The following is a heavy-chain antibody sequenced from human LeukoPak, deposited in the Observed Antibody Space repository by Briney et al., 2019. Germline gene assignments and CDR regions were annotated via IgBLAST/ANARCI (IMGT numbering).Heavy chain of an antibody. CDR3: ARTSGASGYGMDV. CDR2: ISSSGGII. Sequence: GGSLRLSCAASGFTFSGYEMNWVRKAPGKGLDWVSYISSSGGIIYYADSVKGRFTISRDNAKNSLYLQMNSLRAEDTAVYYCARTSGASGYGMDVWGQGTTVTVS. J-gene: IGHJ6*02. D-gene: IGHD1-14*01. CDR1: GFTFSGYE. V-gene: IGHV3-48*03.